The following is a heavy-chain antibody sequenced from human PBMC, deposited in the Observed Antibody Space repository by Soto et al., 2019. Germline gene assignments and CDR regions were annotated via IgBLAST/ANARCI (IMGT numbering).Heavy chain of an antibody. CDR3: ASDPISSNWFDP. D-gene: IGHD3-3*01. J-gene: IGHJ5*02. Sequence: QVQLQESGPGLVKPSQTLSLTCTVSGGSISSGGYYWSWIRQHPGKGLEWIGYIYYSGSTYYNPSLKSRVTISVDTSKHHFSLKLSSVAAADTAVYSCASDPISSNWFDPWGQGTLVTVSS. CDR1: GGSISSGGYY. CDR2: IYYSGST. V-gene: IGHV4-31*03.